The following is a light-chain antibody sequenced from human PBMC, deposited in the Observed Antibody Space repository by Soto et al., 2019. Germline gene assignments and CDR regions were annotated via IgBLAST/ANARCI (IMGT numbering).Light chain of an antibody. CDR2: AAS. CDR1: QSISSY. V-gene: IGKV1-39*01. CDR3: QQSYSTPLT. J-gene: IGKJ4*01. Sequence: DIQMTHSPSSLSASVGDRVTITCRASQSISSYLNWYQQKPGKAPKLLIYAASSLQSGVPSRFSRSGSGTDFTLPISSLQPEDFATYYCQQSYSTPLTYGGGIKVEIX.